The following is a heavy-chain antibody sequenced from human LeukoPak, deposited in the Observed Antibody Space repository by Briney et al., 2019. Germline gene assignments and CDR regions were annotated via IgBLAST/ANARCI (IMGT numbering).Heavy chain of an antibody. CDR2: INHSGST. V-gene: IGHV4-34*01. CDR3: ASDYGDSHGAFDI. Sequence: SETLSLTCAVYGGSFNDYDWTWIRQPPGKGLEWIGEINHSGSTNYNPSLKSRVTISVDTSKNQFSLKLSSVTAADTAVYYCASDYGDSHGAFDIWGQGTMVTVSS. J-gene: IGHJ3*02. CDR1: GGSFNDYD. D-gene: IGHD4-17*01.